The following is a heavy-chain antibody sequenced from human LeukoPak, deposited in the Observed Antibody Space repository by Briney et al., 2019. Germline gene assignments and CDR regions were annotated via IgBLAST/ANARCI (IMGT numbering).Heavy chain of an antibody. CDR3: AIRGGSGSYHRGFDP. CDR2: ISGSGSST. V-gene: IGHV3-23*01. J-gene: IGHJ5*02. Sequence: PGGSLRLSCAGSGFTFISCSMSWVRQAPGKGLEWVSVISGSGSSTYYADSVKGRFTISRDNSKNTLYLQMNSLRAEDTAAYYCAIRGGSGSYHRGFDPWGQGTRVTVSS. CDR1: GFTFISCS. D-gene: IGHD3-10*01.